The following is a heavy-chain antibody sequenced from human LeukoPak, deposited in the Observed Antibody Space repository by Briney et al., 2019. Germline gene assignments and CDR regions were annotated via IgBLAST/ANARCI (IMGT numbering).Heavy chain of an antibody. CDR1: GGSISSYY. CDR2: IYNTGST. J-gene: IGHJ4*02. Sequence: PSETLSLTCTVSGGSISSYYWSWIRQPPGKGLEWIGRIYNTGSTNYNPSLKSRVTMSVDTSKNQFSLILSSVTVADTAVYYCARGRYFDYWGQGTLVTVSS. V-gene: IGHV4-4*07. CDR3: ARGRYFDY.